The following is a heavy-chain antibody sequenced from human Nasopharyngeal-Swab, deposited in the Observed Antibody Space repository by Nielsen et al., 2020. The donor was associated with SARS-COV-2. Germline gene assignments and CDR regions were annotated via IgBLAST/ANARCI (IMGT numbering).Heavy chain of an antibody. J-gene: IGHJ4*02. CDR3: ARWDYSNYDLDY. D-gene: IGHD4-11*01. Sequence: GGSLRLSCAASGFTFSSYSMNWVRQAPGKGREWVSSISSSSSYLYYADSVKGRFTISRDNAKNSLYLQMNSLRAEDTAVYYCARWDYSNYDLDYWGQGTLVTVSS. CDR1: GFTFSSYS. CDR2: ISSSSSYL. V-gene: IGHV3-21*01.